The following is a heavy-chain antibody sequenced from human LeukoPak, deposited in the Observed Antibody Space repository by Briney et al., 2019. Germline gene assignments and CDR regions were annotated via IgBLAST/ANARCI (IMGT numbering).Heavy chain of an antibody. D-gene: IGHD6-13*01. V-gene: IGHV4-59*13. J-gene: IGHJ5*02. Sequence: SEPLSLPCTVSGGSISSYYWIWIRRPPGQGREWIGYFYYSGSTNYNPSLKSRVTISVDTSKNQFSLKLSSVTAADTAVYYCARDGSSWAGGWFDPWGKGTLVTVSS. CDR3: ARDGSSWAGGWFDP. CDR2: FYYSGST. CDR1: GGSISSYY.